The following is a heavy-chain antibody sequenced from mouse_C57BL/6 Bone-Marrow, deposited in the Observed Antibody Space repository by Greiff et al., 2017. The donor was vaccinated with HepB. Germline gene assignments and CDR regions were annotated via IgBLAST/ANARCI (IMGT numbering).Heavy chain of an antibody. D-gene: IGHD2-5*01. J-gene: IGHJ4*01. CDR1: GYTFTSYG. Sequence: QVQLQQSGAELARPGASVKLSCKASGYTFTSYGISWVKQRTGQGLEWIGEIYPRSGNTYYNEKFKGKATLTADKSSSTAYMELRSLTSEDSAVYFCARKDSNYPYAMGYWGQGTSVTVSS. CDR3: ARKDSNYPYAMGY. V-gene: IGHV1-81*01. CDR2: IYPRSGNT.